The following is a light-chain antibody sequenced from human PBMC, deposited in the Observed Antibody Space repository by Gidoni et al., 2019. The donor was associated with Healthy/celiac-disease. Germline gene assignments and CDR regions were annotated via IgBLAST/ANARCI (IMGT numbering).Light chain of an antibody. CDR2: AAS. CDR3: QQSYSTPPYT. CDR1: QSISSY. J-gene: IGKJ2*01. Sequence: DIQLTQSPSSLSASVGDRVTITCRASQSISSYLNGYQQKPGTSPKLLIYAASSLQSGVTSRFSGSGSGTDVTLTISSMQHEEFATYYCQQSYSTPPYTFGQGTKLESK. V-gene: IGKV1-39*01.